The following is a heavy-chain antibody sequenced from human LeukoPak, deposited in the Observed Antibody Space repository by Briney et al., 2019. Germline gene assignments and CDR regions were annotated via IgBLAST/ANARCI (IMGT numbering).Heavy chain of an antibody. J-gene: IGHJ4*02. CDR1: GFTFSSYG. CDR3: AKDARRASYCGGDCYSNFDY. D-gene: IGHD2-21*01. Sequence: PGGSLRLSCAASGFTFSSYGTHWVRQAPGKGLEWVAFIRYDGSNKYYADSVKGRFTISRDNSKNTLYLQMNSLRAEDTAVYYCAKDARRASYCGGDCYSNFDYWGQGTLVTVSS. CDR2: IRYDGSNK. V-gene: IGHV3-30*02.